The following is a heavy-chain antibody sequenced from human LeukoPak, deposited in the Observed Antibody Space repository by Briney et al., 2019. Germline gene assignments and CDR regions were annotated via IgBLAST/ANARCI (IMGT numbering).Heavy chain of an antibody. Sequence: SETLSLTRTVSGGSISSYYWSWIRQPPGKGLEWIGRIYYSGTTNYNPSLKSRVTISVDTSKNQFSLKLSSVTAADTAVYYCASFPGTSRFEYWGQGTLVTVSS. V-gene: IGHV4-59*01. D-gene: IGHD1-26*01. CDR3: ASFPGTSRFEY. CDR2: IYYSGTT. J-gene: IGHJ4*02. CDR1: GGSISSYY.